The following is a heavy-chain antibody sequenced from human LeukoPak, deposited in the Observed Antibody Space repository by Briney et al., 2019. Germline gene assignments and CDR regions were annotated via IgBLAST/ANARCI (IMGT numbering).Heavy chain of an antibody. CDR2: INPSGGST. CDR3: ARDGGNSHCFDP. D-gene: IGHD4-23*01. CDR1: GYTFTIYY. V-gene: IGHV1-46*01. J-gene: IGHJ5*02. Sequence: ASVKVSFKASGYTFTIYYMHGVRRAPGQGLEWMGIINPSGGSTSYAQKFQGRVTMTRDTSTSTVCMELSSLRSEDTAVYYCARDGGNSHCFDPWGQGTLVTVSS.